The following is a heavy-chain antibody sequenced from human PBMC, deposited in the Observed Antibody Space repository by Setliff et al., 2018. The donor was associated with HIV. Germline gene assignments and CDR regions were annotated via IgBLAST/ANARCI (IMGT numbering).Heavy chain of an antibody. J-gene: IGHJ4*02. CDR1: GASITSGYY. D-gene: IGHD1-1*01. Sequence: PSETLSLTCTVSGASITSGYYWSWVRQRPGRGLEWIGHIYYRGDTYYSPSLKSRLAISVDTSKMQFSLTVTSMTAADTAVYYCARVRTGDRSFDFWGQGTLVTVSS. CDR2: IYYRGDT. V-gene: IGHV4-31*03. CDR3: ARVRTGDRSFDF.